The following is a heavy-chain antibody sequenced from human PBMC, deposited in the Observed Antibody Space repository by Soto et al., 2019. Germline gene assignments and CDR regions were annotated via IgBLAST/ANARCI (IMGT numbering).Heavy chain of an antibody. CDR3: AHSRDNYYDTDYYGMDV. CDR1: GFSLSTSGVG. V-gene: IGHV2-5*02. CDR2: IYWDDAK. J-gene: IGHJ6*02. Sequence: QITLKESGPTLVKPTQTLTLTCTFSGFSLSTSGVGVGWIRQPPGKALEWLALIYWDDAKRYSPSLKSRLTITKDTAKNQVVLTMTNMDPVDTDTDYCAHSRDNYYDTDYYGMDVWGQGTTVTVSS. D-gene: IGHD3-22*01.